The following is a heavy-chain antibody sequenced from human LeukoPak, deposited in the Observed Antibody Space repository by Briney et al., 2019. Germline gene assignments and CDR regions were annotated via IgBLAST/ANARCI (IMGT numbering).Heavy chain of an antibody. Sequence: GASVKVSCKASGYTFTSYYMHWVRQAPGQGLEWMGIINPSGGSTSYAQKFQGRVTMTRDTSTSTVYMELSSLRSEDTAVYYCARGNYYDSSGPMNYFDYWGQGTLVTVSS. J-gene: IGHJ4*02. CDR3: ARGNYYDSSGPMNYFDY. CDR2: INPSGGST. D-gene: IGHD3-22*01. CDR1: GYTFTSYY. V-gene: IGHV1-46*01.